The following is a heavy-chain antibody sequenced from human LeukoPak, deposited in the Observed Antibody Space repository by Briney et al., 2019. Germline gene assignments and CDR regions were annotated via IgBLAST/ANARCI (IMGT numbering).Heavy chain of an antibody. CDR1: GGSIGIYY. CDR2: VYYTGDT. Sequence: SETLSLTCTVSGGSIGIYYWNWIRQPPGKVLEWIGSVYYTGDTHYNPSLKSRVSVSVDTSRNEFYLNLKSVSAADTATYFCARDRDSGWYGWFDPWGPGILVTVSS. V-gene: IGHV4-59*01. D-gene: IGHD6-19*01. J-gene: IGHJ5*02. CDR3: ARDRDSGWYGWFDP.